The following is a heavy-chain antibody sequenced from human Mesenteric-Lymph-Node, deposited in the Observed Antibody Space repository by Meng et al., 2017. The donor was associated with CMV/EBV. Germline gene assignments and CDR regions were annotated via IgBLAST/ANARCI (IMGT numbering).Heavy chain of an antibody. D-gene: IGHD2-15*01. Sequence: GGSLRLSCAACGFTFSSYDMHWVRQAPGKGLEYVSAISSNGGSTYYADSVKGRFTISRDNSKNTLYLQMGSLRAEDKAMYYCARGGVVVEAAPYYWGQGTLVTVSS. CDR1: GFTFSSYD. J-gene: IGHJ4*02. V-gene: IGHV3-64*02. CDR2: ISSNGGST. CDR3: ARGGVVVEAAPYY.